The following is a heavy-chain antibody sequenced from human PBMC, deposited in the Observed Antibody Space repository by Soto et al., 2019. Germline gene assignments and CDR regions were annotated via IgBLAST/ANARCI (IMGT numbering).Heavy chain of an antibody. V-gene: IGHV1-69*01. CDR2: IIPIFGTA. CDR1: GGTFSSYA. CDR3: ASPVSGDYHPPFDY. Sequence: QVQLVQSGAEVKKPGSSVKVSCKASGGTFSSYAISWVRQAPGQGLEWMGGIIPIFGTANYAQTFQGRVRITADESKSTAYMELSSLSSEDTAVYYCASPVSGDYHPPFDYWGQGTLVTVSS. J-gene: IGHJ4*02. D-gene: IGHD3-22*01.